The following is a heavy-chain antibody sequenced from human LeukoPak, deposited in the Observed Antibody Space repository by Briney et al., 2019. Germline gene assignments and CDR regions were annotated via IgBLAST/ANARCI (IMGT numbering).Heavy chain of an antibody. CDR3: ARASVAGTAWPFDY. Sequence: GGSLRLSCAASGFTVSSNYMSWVRQAPGKGLEWVSVIYSGGSTYYAGSVKGRFTISRDNSKNTLYLQMNSLRAEDTAVYYCARASVAGTAWPFDYWGQGTLVTVSS. V-gene: IGHV3-53*01. J-gene: IGHJ4*02. CDR1: GFTVSSNY. CDR2: IYSGGST. D-gene: IGHD6-19*01.